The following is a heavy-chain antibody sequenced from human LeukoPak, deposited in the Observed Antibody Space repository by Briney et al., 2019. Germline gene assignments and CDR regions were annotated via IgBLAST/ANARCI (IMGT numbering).Heavy chain of an antibody. Sequence: SETLSLTCTVSGGSISSGSYYWSWIRQPAGTALEWIGRIYTSGTITYNPSLKSRVTMSVDTSKNQFSLKLSSVTAADTAVYYCARGPNYYDSSGYYYVDYWGQGTLVTVSS. V-gene: IGHV4-61*02. J-gene: IGHJ4*02. D-gene: IGHD3-22*01. CDR2: IYTSGTI. CDR1: GGSISSGSYY. CDR3: ARGPNYYDSSGYYYVDY.